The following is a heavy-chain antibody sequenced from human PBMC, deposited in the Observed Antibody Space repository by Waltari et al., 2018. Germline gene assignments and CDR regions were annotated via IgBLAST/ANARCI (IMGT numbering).Heavy chain of an antibody. J-gene: IGHJ4*02. CDR3: AKRIRGIGFDY. V-gene: IGHV4-38-2*01. Sequence: QVQLQESGPGLVKPSETLSLTCGVSGASISGEYDWTWIRQTPGKGLEWIGRISGNTGSTNYNPSLKNRVTISKDASKNQFSLELNFMTAADTAVYYCAKRIRGIGFDYWGRGVLVIVSS. CDR1: GASISGEYD. D-gene: IGHD1-20*01. CDR2: ISGNTGST.